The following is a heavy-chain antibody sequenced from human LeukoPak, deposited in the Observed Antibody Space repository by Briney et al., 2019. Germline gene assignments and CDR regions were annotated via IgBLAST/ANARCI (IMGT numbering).Heavy chain of an antibody. D-gene: IGHD3-10*01. CDR1: GGSISSSSYY. CDR3: ARDVHRTYYYGSGSYYPFDY. CDR2: IYYSGDS. V-gene: IGHV4-39*07. Sequence: SETLSLTCTVSGGSISSSSYYWGWIRQPPGKGLEWIGSIYYSGDSYYNPSLKSRVTISVDTSKNQFSLKLSSVTAADTAVYYCARDVHRTYYYGSGSYYPFDYWGQGTLVTVSS. J-gene: IGHJ4*02.